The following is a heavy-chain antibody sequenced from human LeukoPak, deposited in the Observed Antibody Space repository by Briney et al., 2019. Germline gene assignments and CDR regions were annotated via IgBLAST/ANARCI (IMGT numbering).Heavy chain of an antibody. CDR2: IIPDLRTT. CDR3: ARDLAARYTYGEKLFDP. V-gene: IGHV1-69*13. CDR1: GGTFSTRA. Sequence: SVKVSCKAPGGTFSTRANSWLRQAPGQGLEWMGGIIPDLRTTNSAQKFQGRLSITADESTSTAYMELSSLRSEDTALYFCARDLAARYTYGEKLFDPWGQGTLVTVSS. J-gene: IGHJ5*02. D-gene: IGHD7-27*01.